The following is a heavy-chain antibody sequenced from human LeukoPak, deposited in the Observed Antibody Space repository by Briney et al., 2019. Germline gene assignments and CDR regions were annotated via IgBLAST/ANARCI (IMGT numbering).Heavy chain of an antibody. Sequence: PSETLSLTCAVYGGSFSGYYWSWIRQPPGKGLEWIGEINHSGSTNYNPSLKSRVTISVDKSNNQFSLKMISVTAADTAVYYCARDVPGSGVNLDHWGQGTLVSVSS. D-gene: IGHD3-10*01. CDR2: INHSGST. V-gene: IGHV4-34*01. J-gene: IGHJ4*02. CDR1: GGSFSGYY. CDR3: ARDVPGSGVNLDH.